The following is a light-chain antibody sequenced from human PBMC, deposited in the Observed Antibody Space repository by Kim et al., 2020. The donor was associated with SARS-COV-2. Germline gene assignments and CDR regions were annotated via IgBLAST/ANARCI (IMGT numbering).Light chain of an antibody. CDR3: QQHNRWPPWT. V-gene: IGKV3-11*01. Sequence: EIVLTQSPATLSLSPGERATLSCRASQSISTYLAWYQQKPGQAPRLLIYDASNRATGIPARFSGGGSGTDFNLTINSLEAEDFAVYFCQQHNRWPPWTFGQGTKVDIK. CDR2: DAS. J-gene: IGKJ1*01. CDR1: QSISTY.